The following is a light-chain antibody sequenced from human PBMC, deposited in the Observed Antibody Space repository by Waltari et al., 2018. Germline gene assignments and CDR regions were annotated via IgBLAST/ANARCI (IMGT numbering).Light chain of an antibody. J-gene: IGLJ2*01. Sequence: QSVLTQPPSVSGAPGQRVSIPCTGSGSNIGAGYDLHWYQQLPGKAPKLLIYGVNTRPLGVPDRFSGSLSGTSAYLAIAGLQADDEADYYCQSYDPSLSVVFGGGTRLTVL. CDR2: GVN. V-gene: IGLV1-40*01. CDR1: GSNIGAGYD. CDR3: QSYDPSLSVV.